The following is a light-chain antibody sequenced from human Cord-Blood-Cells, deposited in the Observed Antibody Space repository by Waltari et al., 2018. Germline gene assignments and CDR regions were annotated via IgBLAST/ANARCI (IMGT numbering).Light chain of an antibody. J-gene: IGLJ3*02. Sequence: QLVLTHSPSASASLGASVMLTCTLSSGHSSYAIAWHQQQPEKGPRYFMKLNSDGSHSKGDGIPDRFSGSSSGAERYLTISSLQSEDEADYYCQTWGTGIQVFGGGTKLTVL. CDR3: QTWGTGIQV. CDR1: SGHSSYA. CDR2: LNSDGSH. V-gene: IGLV4-69*01.